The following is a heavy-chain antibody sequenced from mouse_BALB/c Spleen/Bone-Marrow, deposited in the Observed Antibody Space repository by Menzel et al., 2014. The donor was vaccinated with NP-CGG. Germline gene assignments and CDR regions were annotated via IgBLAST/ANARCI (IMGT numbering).Heavy chain of an antibody. CDR2: FDPSNSET. D-gene: IGHD6-1*01. J-gene: IGHJ4*01. CDR1: DYTFTSYW. CDR3: ARTFQPRKAMDY. V-gene: IGHV1-74*04. Sequence: VQLLESGPELVRLGASVKMSCKASDYTFTSYWMHWVKQSPGQGLEWIGMFDPSNSETRLNQKFKDKATLNVDKSSNTAYMHLSSLTSEDSAVYYCARTFQPRKAMDYWGQGSSVTVSS.